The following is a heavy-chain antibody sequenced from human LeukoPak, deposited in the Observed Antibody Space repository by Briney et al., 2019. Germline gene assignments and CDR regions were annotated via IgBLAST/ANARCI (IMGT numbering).Heavy chain of an antibody. Sequence: GASVKVSCKASGYTFTGYYMHWVRQAPGRGLEWMGWINPNSGGTNYAQKFQGRVTMTRDTSISTAYMELSRLRSDDTAVYYCARDRITMVRGVWNWFDPWGQGTLVTVSS. CDR3: ARDRITMVRGVWNWFDP. D-gene: IGHD3-10*01. V-gene: IGHV1-2*02. CDR2: INPNSGGT. J-gene: IGHJ5*02. CDR1: GYTFTGYY.